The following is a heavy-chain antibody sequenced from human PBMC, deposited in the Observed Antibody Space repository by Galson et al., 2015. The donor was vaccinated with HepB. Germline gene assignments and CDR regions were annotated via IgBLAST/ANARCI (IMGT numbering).Heavy chain of an antibody. CDR2: ISYDGSNK. CDR1: GFTFSSYG. Sequence: SLRLSCAASGFTFSSYGMHWVRQAPGKGLEWVAVISYDGSNKYYADSVKGRFTISRDNSKNTLYLQMNSLRAEDTAVYYCAKPLNYDFWSGFIHWGQGTLVTVSP. CDR3: AKPLNYDFWSGFIH. V-gene: IGHV3-30*18. J-gene: IGHJ4*02. D-gene: IGHD3-3*01.